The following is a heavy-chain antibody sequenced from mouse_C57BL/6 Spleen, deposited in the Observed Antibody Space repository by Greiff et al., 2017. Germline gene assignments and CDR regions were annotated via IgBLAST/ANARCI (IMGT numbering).Heavy chain of an antibody. J-gene: IGHJ4*01. Sequence: EVMLVESGGGLVKPGGSLKLSCAASGFTFSDYGMHWVRQAPEKGLEWVAYISSGSSTIYYADTVKGRFTISRDNAKNTLFLQMHSLRSADTAMYYCAMRSYYYGSRDYAMDYWGQGTSVTVSS. CDR3: AMRSYYYGSRDYAMDY. D-gene: IGHD1-1*01. CDR1: GFTFSDYG. V-gene: IGHV5-17*01. CDR2: ISSGSSTI.